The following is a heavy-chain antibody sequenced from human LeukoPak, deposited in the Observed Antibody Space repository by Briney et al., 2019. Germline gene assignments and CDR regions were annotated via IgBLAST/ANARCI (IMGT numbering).Heavy chain of an antibody. Sequence: PGGSLRLSCEVSGLTFSGRAMTWVRQAPGQGLQWVSSIDISGDNTAYADAVKGRFTISRDNSRSTLYLQMNDLRVEDSAIYYCANEIRPNDYWGQGTLVTVSS. CDR3: ANEIRPNDY. CDR2: IDISGDNT. J-gene: IGHJ4*02. CDR1: GLTFSGRA. V-gene: IGHV3-23*01.